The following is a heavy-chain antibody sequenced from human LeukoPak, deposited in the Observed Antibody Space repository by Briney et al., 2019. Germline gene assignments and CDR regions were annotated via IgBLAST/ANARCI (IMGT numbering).Heavy chain of an antibody. CDR1: GFTVRSYF. CDR3: GREVGGGSYLAHVFDI. D-gene: IGHD1-26*01. J-gene: IGHJ3*02. V-gene: IGHV3-53*01. CDR2: IYSGGTT. Sequence: PGGSLRLSCAVSGFTVRSYFMSWVRQAPGMGLEWVSLIYSGGTTYYADSVKGRFTISRDNSKNTLYLQMNSLRADDTAVYYCGREVGGGSYLAHVFDIWGQGTTGTVSS.